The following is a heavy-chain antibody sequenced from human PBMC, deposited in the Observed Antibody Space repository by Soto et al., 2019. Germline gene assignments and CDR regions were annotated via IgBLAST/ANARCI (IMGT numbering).Heavy chain of an antibody. V-gene: IGHV3-48*02. Sequence: PGGSLRLSCAASGFTFSSYSMNWVRQAPGKGLEWVSYISSSSSTIYYADSVKGRFTISRDNAKNSLYLQMNSLRYEDTAVYYCARYPSQLLVRAKVDYYYGMDVWGQGTTVTVSS. CDR2: ISSSSSTI. CDR3: ARYPSQLLVRAKVDYYYGMDV. D-gene: IGHD3-9*01. J-gene: IGHJ6*02. CDR1: GFTFSSYS.